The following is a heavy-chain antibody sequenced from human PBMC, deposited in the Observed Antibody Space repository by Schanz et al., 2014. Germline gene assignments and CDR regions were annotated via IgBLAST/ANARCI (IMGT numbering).Heavy chain of an antibody. V-gene: IGHV1-46*01. Sequence: QVQLVQSGAELKMPGASVKVSCKASGYTFTGYSMHWVRQAPGQGLEWMGRINPSGGSANYAQKFQGRVIMTRDTSTSTLYMELSSLTSEDTAVYFCARVSSTWSSEYFQHWGQGTLVIVSS. J-gene: IGHJ1*01. D-gene: IGHD6-13*01. CDR2: INPSGGSA. CDR1: GYTFTGYS. CDR3: ARVSSTWSSEYFQH.